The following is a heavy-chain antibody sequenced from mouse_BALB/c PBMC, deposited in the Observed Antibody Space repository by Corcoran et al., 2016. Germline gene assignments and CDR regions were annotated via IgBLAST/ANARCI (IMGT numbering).Heavy chain of an antibody. J-gene: IGHJ3*01. CDR3: AKRDGDWFAY. CDR2: INPSSGYT. CDR1: GYTFTSYT. D-gene: IGHD3-3*01. V-gene: IGHV1-4*02. Sequence: QVQLQQSAAELARPGASVKMSCKASGYTFTSYTMHWVKQRPGQGLEWIGYINPSSGYTEYNQKFKDKTTLTADKSSSTAYMQLSSLTSEDSAVYYCAKRDGDWFAYWCQGILVTVSA.